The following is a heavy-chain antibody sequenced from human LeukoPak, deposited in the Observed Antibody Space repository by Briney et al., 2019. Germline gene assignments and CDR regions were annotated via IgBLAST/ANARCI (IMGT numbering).Heavy chain of an antibody. J-gene: IGHJ6*02. D-gene: IGHD3-10*01. CDR3: STRNFYGSGSYFYYYGMDV. CDR2: IKTKTDGGTT. V-gene: IGHV3-15*01. Sequence: PGGSLRLSCAASGFTFSNAWMSWVRQPPGKGLEWVGRIKTKTDGGTTDYAAPVKGRFTISRDDSKNTLYLQLNSLKTEDTAMYYCSTRNFYGSGSYFYYYGMDVWGQGTTVTVSS. CDR1: GFTFSNAW.